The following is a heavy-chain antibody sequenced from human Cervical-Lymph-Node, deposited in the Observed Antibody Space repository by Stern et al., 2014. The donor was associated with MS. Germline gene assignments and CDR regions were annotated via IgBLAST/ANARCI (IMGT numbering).Heavy chain of an antibody. CDR3: ARQIEGIPGL. CDR2: IYPGDSDT. CDR1: GYGFSDYW. Sequence: EVQLLESGAVVRKPGDSLRISCTGSGYGFSDYWIGWVRQMPGKGLEWIGVIYPGDSDTTYSPSFEGQVPMSADKSVAPAYLQWSSLKASDTAIYFCARQIEGIPGLWGQGTLVTVSS. D-gene: IGHD6-13*01. V-gene: IGHV5-51*01. J-gene: IGHJ4*02.